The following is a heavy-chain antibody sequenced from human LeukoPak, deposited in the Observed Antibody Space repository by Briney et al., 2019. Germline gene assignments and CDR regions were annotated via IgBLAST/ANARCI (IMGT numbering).Heavy chain of an antibody. D-gene: IGHD3-22*01. J-gene: IGHJ4*02. V-gene: IGHV3-30*03. Sequence: GRSLRLSCAASGFTFSSYGMHWVRQAPGKGLEWVAVISYDGSNKYYADSVEGRFTISRDNSKNTLYLQMNSLRAEDTAGYYCARTYYYDSSGLRYWGQGTLVTVSS. CDR3: ARTYYYDSSGLRY. CDR2: ISYDGSNK. CDR1: GFTFSSYG.